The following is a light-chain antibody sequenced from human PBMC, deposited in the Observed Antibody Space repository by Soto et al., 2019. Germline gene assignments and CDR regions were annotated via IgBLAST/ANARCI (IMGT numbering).Light chain of an antibody. V-gene: IGKV1-9*01. CDR2: RVS. Sequence: IQLTQSPSSLSASVGDRVTITCRASQGISSSLAWYQQKPGKAPRLRISRVSTLQSGVPSRFSGSGPATDFTLTISSLQPEDFATYYCQQVNRYPPTFGQGTRLEIK. J-gene: IGKJ5*01. CDR1: QGISSS. CDR3: QQVNRYPPT.